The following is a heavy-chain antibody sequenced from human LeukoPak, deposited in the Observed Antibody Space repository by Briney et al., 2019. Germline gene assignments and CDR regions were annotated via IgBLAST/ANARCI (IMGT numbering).Heavy chain of an antibody. V-gene: IGHV3-30*04. CDR2: ISNDGSNQ. CDR1: GFTFSSYA. Sequence: GGSLRLSCAASGFTFSSYAMHWVRQAPGKGLEWVALISNDGSNQQYSDSVSGRFTISRDTSKNTVYLQMNSLRGDDTAVYYCARERGSSGRAGWFDPWGQGTLVTVSS. J-gene: IGHJ5*02. D-gene: IGHD6-19*01. CDR3: ARERGSSGRAGWFDP.